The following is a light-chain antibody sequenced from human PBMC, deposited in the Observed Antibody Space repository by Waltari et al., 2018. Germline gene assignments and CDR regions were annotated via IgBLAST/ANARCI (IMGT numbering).Light chain of an antibody. CDR1: SSHLGCNN. V-gene: IGLV1-44*01. CDR2: SNN. J-gene: IGLJ1*01. CDR3: AAWDDSLNGYV. Sequence: QSVLTQPPSASGTHGQRVTISCSGSSSHLGCNNVNWYQHLPGTAPKLLIYSNNQRPSGVPDRFSGSKSGTSASLAISGLQSEDEADYYCAAWDDSLNGYVFGTGTKVTVL.